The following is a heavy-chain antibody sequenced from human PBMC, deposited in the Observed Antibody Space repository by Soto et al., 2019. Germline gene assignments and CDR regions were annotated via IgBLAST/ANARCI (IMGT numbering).Heavy chain of an antibody. Sequence: GGSLRLSCAASGFTFSSYAMSWVRQAPGKGLEWVSAISGSGGSTYYADSVKGRFTISSDNSKNTLYLQMNSLRAEDTAVYYCAKDLSGYDQIDYWGQGTLVTVSS. CDR2: ISGSGGST. J-gene: IGHJ4*02. CDR3: AKDLSGYDQIDY. V-gene: IGHV3-23*01. D-gene: IGHD5-12*01. CDR1: GFTFSSYA.